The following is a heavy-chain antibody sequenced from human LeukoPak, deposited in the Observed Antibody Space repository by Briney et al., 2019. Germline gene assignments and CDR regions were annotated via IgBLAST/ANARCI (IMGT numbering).Heavy chain of an antibody. V-gene: IGHV4-34*01. CDR1: GGSFSGYC. J-gene: IGHJ4*02. CDR2: INDSGGT. CDR3: ARGGLNSNFFDS. D-gene: IGHD4-11*01. Sequence: SETLSLTCAVYGGSFSGYCWSWIRQPPGKGLEWIGEINDSGGTKYIPSLKSRVTISADTSKNQFSLKVNSVTAADTAVYYCARGGLNSNFFDSWGQGTLVTVSS.